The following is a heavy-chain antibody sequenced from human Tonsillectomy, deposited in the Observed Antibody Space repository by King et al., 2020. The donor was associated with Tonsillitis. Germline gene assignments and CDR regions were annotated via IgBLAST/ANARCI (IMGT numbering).Heavy chain of an antibody. V-gene: IGHV3-30*03. D-gene: IGHD1-1*01. CDR1: GFTFSRYD. J-gene: IGHJ5*02. CDR2: ISYDGTYK. CDR3: AREVRGSNWFDP. Sequence: VQLVESGGGVVQPGRSLRLSCAASGFTFSRYDMHWVRQAPGKGLEWVAVISYDGTYKYYADSVKGRFTISRDDSKNTLYLQMNSLRAEDTAVYYCAREVRGSNWFDPWGQGTLVTVSS.